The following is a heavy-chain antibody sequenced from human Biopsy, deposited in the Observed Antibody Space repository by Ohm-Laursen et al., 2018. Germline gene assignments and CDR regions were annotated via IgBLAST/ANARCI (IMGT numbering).Heavy chain of an antibody. Sequence: SLRLSCAASGFTFSRYWMTWVRQPPGKGLEWVANINHGGGEKYFVDSVKGRFTISRDNAQNSLFLQMNSLRAEDTAVYYCARDLTWGSYFDSWGQGSLVTVPS. CDR3: ARDLTWGSYFDS. D-gene: IGHD3-16*01. CDR1: GFTFSRYW. J-gene: IGHJ4*02. V-gene: IGHV3-7*03. CDR2: INHGGGEK.